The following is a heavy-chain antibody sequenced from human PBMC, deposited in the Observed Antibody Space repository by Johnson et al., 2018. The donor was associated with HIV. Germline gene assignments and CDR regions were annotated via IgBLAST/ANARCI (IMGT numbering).Heavy chain of an antibody. D-gene: IGHD6-19*01. V-gene: IGHV3-49*03. CDR2: IRSKASGGTT. CDR3: QGGDSSGWYSDVFNI. Sequence: VQLVESGGGLVQPGRSLRLSCPASGFTFGDYAMSWFRQAPVKGLEWVGFIRSKASGGTTEYAASVKGRFTISRDDSKSIAYLQMNSLKIEDTAVYCCQGGDSSGWYSDVFNIWGQGTVVTVSS. CDR1: GFTFGDYA. J-gene: IGHJ3*02.